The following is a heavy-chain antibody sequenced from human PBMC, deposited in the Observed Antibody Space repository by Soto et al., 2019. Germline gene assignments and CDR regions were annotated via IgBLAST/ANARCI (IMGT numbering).Heavy chain of an antibody. CDR1: GFTDSSNY. J-gene: IGHJ4*02. CDR3: ARSYNWNYGLDY. CDR2: IYSGGST. D-gene: IGHD1-7*01. V-gene: IGHV3-66*01. Sequence: EVQLVESGGGLVQPGGSLRLSCAASGFTDSSNYMSWVRQAPGQGLEWVSVIYSGGSTYYADSVKGRFTISRDNSKNTLYLQMNSLRAEDTAVYYCARSYNWNYGLDYWGQGTLVTVSS.